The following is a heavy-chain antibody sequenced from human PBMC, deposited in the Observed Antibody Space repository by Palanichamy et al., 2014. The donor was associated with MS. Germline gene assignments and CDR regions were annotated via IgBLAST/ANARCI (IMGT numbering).Heavy chain of an antibody. V-gene: IGHV3-11*01. J-gene: IGHJ4*02. Sequence: SARGRFTISRDNAKNSLYLQMHSLRVEDTAVYYCARAGYCSGGSCYLDYWGQGTLVTVSS. D-gene: IGHD2-15*01. CDR3: ARAGYCSGGSCYLDY.